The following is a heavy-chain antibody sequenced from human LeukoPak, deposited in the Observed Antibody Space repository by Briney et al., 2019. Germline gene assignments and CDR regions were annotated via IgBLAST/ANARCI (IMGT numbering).Heavy chain of an antibody. CDR1: GFTFSSYS. J-gene: IGHJ4*02. D-gene: IGHD3-3*01. CDR2: ISSSSSYI. Sequence: GGSLRLSCAASGFTFSSYSMNWVRQAPGKGLEWVSSISSSSSYIYYADSVKGRFTISRDNAQNSLYLQMNSLRAEDTAVYYCARDLVTYYDFWSGYNFYFDYWGQGTLVTVSS. CDR3: ARDLVTYYDFWSGYNFYFDY. V-gene: IGHV3-21*01.